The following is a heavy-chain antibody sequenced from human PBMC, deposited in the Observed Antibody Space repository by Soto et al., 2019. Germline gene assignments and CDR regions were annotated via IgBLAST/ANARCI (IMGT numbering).Heavy chain of an antibody. V-gene: IGHV1-18*01. D-gene: IGHD3-3*01. CDR3: ARGTGDFYYYYMDV. J-gene: IGHJ6*03. CDR1: GYTFTSYG. Sequence: ASVKVSCKASGYTFTSYGISWVRQAPGQGLEWMGWISAYNGNTNYAQKLQGRVTMTTDTSTSTAYMELRSLRSDDTTVYYCARGTGDFYYYYMDVWGKGTTVTVSS. CDR2: ISAYNGNT.